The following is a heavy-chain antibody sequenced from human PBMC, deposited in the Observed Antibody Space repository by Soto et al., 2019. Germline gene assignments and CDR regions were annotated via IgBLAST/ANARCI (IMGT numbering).Heavy chain of an antibody. V-gene: IGHV4-34*01. CDR1: DGSFSVYY. Sequence: SETLSLTCAIYDGSFSVYYWICIRQSPGEGLEWIGGINHSGSTNYNPSLKSRVTMSVDASKNQFSLKLNSVTAADTAVYYCARDSTRRGACDIWGQGTTVTVSS. CDR2: INHSGST. CDR3: ARDSTRRGACDI. J-gene: IGHJ3*02. D-gene: IGHD4-4*01.